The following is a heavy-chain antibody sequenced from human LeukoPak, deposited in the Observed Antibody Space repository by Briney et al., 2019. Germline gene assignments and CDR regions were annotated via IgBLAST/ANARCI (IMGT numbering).Heavy chain of an antibody. CDR1: GFTFSSYG. CDR3: AGGIAAAGNNWFDP. CDR2: IWYDGSKK. J-gene: IGHJ5*02. D-gene: IGHD6-13*01. V-gene: IGHV3-33*01. Sequence: GGSLRLSCAASGFTFSSYGMHWVRQAPGKGLEWVAVIWYDGSKKYYADSVKGRFTISRDNSKNTLYLQMNSLRAEDTAVYYCAGGIAAAGNNWFDPWGQGTLVTVSS.